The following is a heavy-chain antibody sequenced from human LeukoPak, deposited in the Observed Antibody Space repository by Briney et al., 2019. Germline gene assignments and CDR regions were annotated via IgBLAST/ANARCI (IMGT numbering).Heavy chain of an antibody. CDR2: IYTSGST. J-gene: IGHJ6*03. Sequence: SETLSLTCTVSGYSLSSVYYCGWIRQPAGKGLEWIGRIYTSGSTNYNPSLKSRVTMSVDTSKNQFSLKLSSVTAADTAVYYCARGWTDPLIVATTYYYYYMDVWGKGTTVTVSS. CDR1: GYSLSSVYY. D-gene: IGHD5-12*01. V-gene: IGHV4-4*07. CDR3: ARGWTDPLIVATTYYYYYMDV.